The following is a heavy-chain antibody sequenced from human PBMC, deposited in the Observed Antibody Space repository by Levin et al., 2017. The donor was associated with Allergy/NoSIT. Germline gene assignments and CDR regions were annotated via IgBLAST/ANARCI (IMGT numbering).Heavy chain of an antibody. D-gene: IGHD2-21*02. Sequence: QSGGSLRLSCVASGFSLRSHEMNWVRQAPGKGLEWVASSGTGGSIIYYADSVKGRFTISRDNAENSLYLHMNSLRVEDAAVYYCAGGPSYCDDGDCYSAFDYWGQGALVIVSS. J-gene: IGHJ4*02. V-gene: IGHV3-48*03. CDR2: SGTGGSII. CDR3: AGGPSYCDDGDCYSAFDY. CDR1: GFSLRSHE.